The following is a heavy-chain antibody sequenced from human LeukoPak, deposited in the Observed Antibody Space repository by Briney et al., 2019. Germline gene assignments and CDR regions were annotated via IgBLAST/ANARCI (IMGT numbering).Heavy chain of an antibody. D-gene: IGHD3-22*01. CDR2: VGHSGSA. V-gene: IGHV4-34*01. CDR1: SGSFSAFF. J-gene: IGHJ4*02. Sequence: SETLSFTCAVSSGSFSAFFWRWIRQPPGKGLEWIGDVGHSGSADYNPSLKSRVTISVDTSKNQFSLKLSSVTVADTAVYYCARVGYYDSSALFDYWGQGTLVTVSS. CDR3: ARVGYYDSSALFDY.